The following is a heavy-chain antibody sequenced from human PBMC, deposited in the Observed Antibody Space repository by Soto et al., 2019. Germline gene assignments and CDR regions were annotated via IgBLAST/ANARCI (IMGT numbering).Heavy chain of an antibody. CDR2: MNPNSGNT. V-gene: IGHV1-8*01. J-gene: IGHJ3*02. CDR1: GYTFTTYA. D-gene: IGHD2-15*01. CDR3: ATYTWDIVVVVAAYDAFDI. Sequence: ASVKVSCKASGYTFTTYAIHWVRQAPGQSLDWMGWMNPNSGNTGYAHKFQGRVTMTRNTSISTAYMELSSLRSEDTAVYYCATYTWDIVVVVAAYDAFDIWGQGTMVTVSS.